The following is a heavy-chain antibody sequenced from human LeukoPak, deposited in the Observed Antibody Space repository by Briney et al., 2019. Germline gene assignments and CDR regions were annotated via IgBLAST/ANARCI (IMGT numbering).Heavy chain of an antibody. CDR1: GFTFSSYA. D-gene: IGHD3-9*01. J-gene: IGHJ6*02. V-gene: IGHV3-30-3*01. Sequence: QPGRSLRLSCAASGFTFSSYAMHWVRQAPGKGLEWVAVISYDGSNKYYADSVKGRFTISRDNSKNTLYLQMNSLRAEDTAVYYCARDTNYDILTGYYCGSDYYGMDVWGQGTTVTVSS. CDR2: ISYDGSNK. CDR3: ARDTNYDILTGYYCGSDYYGMDV.